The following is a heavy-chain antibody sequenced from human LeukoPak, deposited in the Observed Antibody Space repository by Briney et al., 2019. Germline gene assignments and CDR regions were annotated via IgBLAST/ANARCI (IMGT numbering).Heavy chain of an antibody. CDR1: GYTFSGYY. Sequence: ASVKVSCKASGYTFSGYYIHWVRQAPAQGLEWMGRINPNSGGTNYAQKFQGRVTMTRDTSISTAYMELSRLRSDDTAVYYCARAPNNWNDLIVAYWGQGTLVTVSS. D-gene: IGHD1-1*01. CDR2: INPNSGGT. J-gene: IGHJ4*02. V-gene: IGHV1-2*06. CDR3: ARAPNNWNDLIVAY.